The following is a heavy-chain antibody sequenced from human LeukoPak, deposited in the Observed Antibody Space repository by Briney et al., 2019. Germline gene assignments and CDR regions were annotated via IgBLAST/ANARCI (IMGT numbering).Heavy chain of an antibody. CDR2: INPNSGGT. J-gene: IGHJ4*02. Sequence: ASVKVSCKASGYTFTGYYMYWVRQAPGQGLEWMGRINPNSGGTNYAQKFQGRVTMTRDTSISTAYMELSRLRSDDTAVYYCARDPASSSSAVAVPFDYWGQGTLVTVSS. V-gene: IGHV1-2*06. CDR3: ARDPASSSSAVAVPFDY. D-gene: IGHD6-6*01. CDR1: GYTFTGYY.